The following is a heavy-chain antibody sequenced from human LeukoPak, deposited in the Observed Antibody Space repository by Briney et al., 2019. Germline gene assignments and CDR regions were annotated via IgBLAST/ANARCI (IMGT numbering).Heavy chain of an antibody. D-gene: IGHD3-3*01. V-gene: IGHV4-4*02. CDR3: ARAGGTIFGNYFDY. Sequence: SGTLSLTCAVSGGSISSSNWWSWVRQPPGKGLEWIGEIYHSGSTNYNPSLKSRVTISVDKSKNQFSLKLSSVTAADTAVYYCARAGGTIFGNYFDYWGQGTLVTVSS. CDR1: GGSISSSNW. J-gene: IGHJ4*02. CDR2: IYHSGST.